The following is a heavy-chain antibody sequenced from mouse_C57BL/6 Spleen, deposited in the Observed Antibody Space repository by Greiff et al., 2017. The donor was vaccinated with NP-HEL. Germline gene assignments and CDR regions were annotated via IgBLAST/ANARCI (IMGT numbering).Heavy chain of an antibody. J-gene: IGHJ4*01. CDR1: GYTFTDYY. CDR2: IYPGSGNT. CDR3: ASSHYAMDY. V-gene: IGHV1-76*01. Sequence: QVQLQQSGAELVRPGASVKLSCKASGYTFTDYYINWVKQRPGQGLEWIARIYPGSGNTYYNEKFKGKATLTAEKSSSTAYMQLSSLTSEDSAVYFCASSHYAMDYWGQGTSVTVSS. D-gene: IGHD6-1*01.